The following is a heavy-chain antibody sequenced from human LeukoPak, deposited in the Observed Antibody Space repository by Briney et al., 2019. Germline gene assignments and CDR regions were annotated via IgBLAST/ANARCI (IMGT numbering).Heavy chain of an antibody. D-gene: IGHD4-23*01. CDR2: INPNSGGT. V-gene: IGHV1-2*02. Sequence: ASVKVSCKASGYTFTGYYMHSVRQAPGQGLEWMGWINPNSGGTNYAQKFQGRVTMTRDTSISTAYMELSRLRSDDTAVYYCARAGADYGGGSLDYWGQGTLVTVSS. CDR3: ARAGADYGGGSLDY. J-gene: IGHJ4*02. CDR1: GYTFTGYY.